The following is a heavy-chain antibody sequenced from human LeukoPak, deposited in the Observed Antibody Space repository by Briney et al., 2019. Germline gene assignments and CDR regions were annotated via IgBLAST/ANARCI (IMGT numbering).Heavy chain of an antibody. Sequence: GASVKVSCKASGYTFTGYYMHWVRQAPGQGLERMGWINPNSGGTNYAQKFQGRVTMTRDTSISTAYMELSRLRSDDTAVYYCARGPDGYSYGYGYWGQGTLVTVSS. CDR1: GYTFTGYY. D-gene: IGHD5-18*01. J-gene: IGHJ4*02. V-gene: IGHV1-2*02. CDR3: ARGPDGYSYGYGY. CDR2: INPNSGGT.